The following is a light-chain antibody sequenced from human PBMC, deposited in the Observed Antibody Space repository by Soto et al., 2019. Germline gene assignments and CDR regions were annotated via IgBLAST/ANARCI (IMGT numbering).Light chain of an antibody. CDR2: EVN. CDR3: SSNAGSNSLV. Sequence: QSVLTQPPSASGSPGQSVAISCTGTNSDVGAYNSVYWYQHHPGKAPKLMIYEVNKRPSGVPDRFSGSKSGNTASLTVSGIQAEDEADYYCSSNAGSNSLVFGGGTKLTVL. V-gene: IGLV2-8*01. CDR1: NSDVGAYNS. J-gene: IGLJ2*01.